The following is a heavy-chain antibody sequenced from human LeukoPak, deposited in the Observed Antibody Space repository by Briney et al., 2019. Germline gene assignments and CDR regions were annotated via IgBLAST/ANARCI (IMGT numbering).Heavy chain of an antibody. Sequence: SETLSLTCTVSGGSIGGSISSYYWSWIRQPPGKGLEWIGYIYYSGSTNYNPSLKSRVTISVDTSKNQFSLKLSSVTAADTAVYYCARESIRAGIDPWGQGTLVTVSS. D-gene: IGHD3-16*01. CDR1: GGSIGGSISSYY. J-gene: IGHJ5*02. CDR3: ARESIRAGIDP. CDR2: IYYSGST. V-gene: IGHV4-59*01.